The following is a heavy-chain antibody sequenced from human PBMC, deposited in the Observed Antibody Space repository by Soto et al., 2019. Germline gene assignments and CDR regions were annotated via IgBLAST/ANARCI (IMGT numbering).Heavy chain of an antibody. CDR2: IKQDGSEK. V-gene: IGHV3-7*01. Sequence: GSLRLSCAASGFTFSSYWMSWVRQAPGKGLEWVANIKQDGSEKYYVDSVKGRFTISRDNAKNSLYLQMNSLRAEDTAVYYCAREGYQLLSYAFDIWGQGTMVTVSS. CDR3: AREGYQLLSYAFDI. D-gene: IGHD2-2*01. CDR1: GFTFSSYW. J-gene: IGHJ3*02.